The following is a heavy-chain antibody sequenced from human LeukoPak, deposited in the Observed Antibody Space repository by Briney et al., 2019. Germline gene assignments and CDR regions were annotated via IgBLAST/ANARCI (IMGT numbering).Heavy chain of an antibody. D-gene: IGHD6-13*01. V-gene: IGHV3-48*03. Sequence: GGSLRLSCAASGFTFSSYEMNGVRQAPGKGLEWVSYISSSGSTIYYADSVRGRFTISRDNAKNSLYLQMNSLRAEDTAVYYCARGRSLIAAAGRWGDYWGQGTLVTVSS. CDR1: GFTFSSYE. CDR3: ARGRSLIAAAGRWGDY. J-gene: IGHJ4*02. CDR2: ISSSGSTI.